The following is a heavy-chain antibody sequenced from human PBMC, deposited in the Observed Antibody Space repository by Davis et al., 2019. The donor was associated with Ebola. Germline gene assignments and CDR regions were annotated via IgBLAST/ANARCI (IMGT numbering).Heavy chain of an antibody. D-gene: IGHD2-15*01. CDR1: GGSISSSSYY. CDR2: INHSGST. Sequence: MPGGSLRLSCTVSGGSISSSSYYWGWIRQPPGKGLEWIGEINHSGSTNYNPSLQSRVTISVDTSKNQFSLKLSSVTAADTAVYYCARGGSGSSWYWIYWGQGTRATVSS. V-gene: IGHV4-39*07. J-gene: IGHJ4*02. CDR3: ARGGSGSSWYWIY.